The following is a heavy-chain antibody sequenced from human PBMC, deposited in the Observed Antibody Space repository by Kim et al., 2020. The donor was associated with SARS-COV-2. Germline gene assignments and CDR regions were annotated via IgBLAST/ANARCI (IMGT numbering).Heavy chain of an antibody. D-gene: IGHD3-22*01. V-gene: IGHV4-39*01. CDR3: ARLYYDSSGYYSIPPTDDFDY. Sequence: SETLSLTCTVSGGSISSSSYYWGWIRQPPGKGLEWIGSIYYSGSTYYNPSLKSRVTISVDTSKNQFSLKLSSVTAADTAVYYCARLYYDSSGYYSIPPTDDFDYWGQGTLVTVSS. CDR1: GGSISSSSYY. J-gene: IGHJ4*02. CDR2: IYYSGST.